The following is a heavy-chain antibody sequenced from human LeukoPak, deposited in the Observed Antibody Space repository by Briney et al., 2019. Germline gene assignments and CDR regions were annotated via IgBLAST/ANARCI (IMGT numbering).Heavy chain of an antibody. CDR1: GGSISSHY. V-gene: IGHV4-59*11. CDR2: IYYSGST. D-gene: IGHD2-2*02. CDR3: ARVCGSTSCYTQNWFDP. Sequence: PSETLSLTCTVSGGSISSHYWSWIRQPPGKGLEWIGYIYYSGSTNYSPSLKSRVTISVDTSKNRFSLKLSSVTAADTAVYYCARVCGSTSCYTQNWFDPWGQGTLVTVSS. J-gene: IGHJ5*02.